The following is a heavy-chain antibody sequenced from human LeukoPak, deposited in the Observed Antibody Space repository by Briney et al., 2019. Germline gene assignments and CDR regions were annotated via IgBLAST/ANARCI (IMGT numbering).Heavy chain of an antibody. V-gene: IGHV3-15*01. Sequence: GGSLRLSCAASGFTVSSNEMSWVRQAPGKGLEWVGRIKSKTDGGTTDYAAPVKGRFTISRDGSKNTLYLQMNSLKTEDTAVYYCTTDNNVLLWFGEPIGFDYWGQGTLVTVSS. D-gene: IGHD3-10*01. CDR3: TTDNNVLLWFGEPIGFDY. CDR1: GFTVSSNE. J-gene: IGHJ4*02. CDR2: IKSKTDGGTT.